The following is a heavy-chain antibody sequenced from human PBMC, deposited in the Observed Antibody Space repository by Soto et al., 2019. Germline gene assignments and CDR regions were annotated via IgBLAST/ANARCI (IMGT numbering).Heavy chain of an antibody. V-gene: IGHV1-69*12. CDR2: IIPIFGTA. CDR1: GGTFSSYA. D-gene: IGHD2-15*01. CDR3: ASVETQRYSYGMDV. Sequence: QVQLVQSGAEVKKPGSSVKVSCKASGGTFSSYAISWVRQAPGQGLEWMGGIIPIFGTADYAQKFQGRVTITADESTSTAYMELSRLRSEDAAVYYCASVETQRYSYGMDVWGQGPTVTVSS. J-gene: IGHJ6*02.